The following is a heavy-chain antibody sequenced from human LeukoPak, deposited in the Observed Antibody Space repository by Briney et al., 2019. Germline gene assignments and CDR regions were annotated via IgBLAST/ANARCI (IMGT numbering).Heavy chain of an antibody. D-gene: IGHD3-22*01. CDR1: GYSISSGYY. CDR3: ALGCYYDSSGSPFDY. Sequence: SETLSLTCAVSGYSISSGYYWGWIRQPPGKGLEWIGSIYHSGSTYYNPSLKSRVTISVDTSKNQFSLKLSSVTAADTAVYYCALGCYYDSSGSPFDYWGQGTLVTVSS. J-gene: IGHJ4*02. V-gene: IGHV4-38-2*01. CDR2: IYHSGST.